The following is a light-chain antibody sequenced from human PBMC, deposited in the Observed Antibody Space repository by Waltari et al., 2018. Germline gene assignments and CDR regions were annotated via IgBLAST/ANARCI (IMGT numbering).Light chain of an antibody. V-gene: IGLV1-40*01. CDR2: GNN. CDR1: SSHIGAGYD. CDR3: QSYDNGLRGRV. J-gene: IGLJ3*02. Sequence: QSVLTQPPSVSGAPGQRVTISCTGSSSHIGAGYDVHWYQQFPGTAPKLPIYGNNDRPSGVPDRFSGSKSDTSASLAISGLQADDEAEYHCQSYDNGLRGRVFGGGTKVTVL.